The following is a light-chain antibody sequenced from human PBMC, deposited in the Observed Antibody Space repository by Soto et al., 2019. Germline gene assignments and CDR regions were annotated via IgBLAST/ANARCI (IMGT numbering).Light chain of an antibody. CDR3: QNSHSAPFT. CDR1: QGIANY. V-gene: IGKV1-27*01. J-gene: IGKJ3*01. CDR2: GAV. Sequence: DIQMTQSPSSLSASLGDRVTITCRASQGIANYLAWYQHKPGKVPNLLIYGAVTLQSGVPSRFSGSGSGTDFSLTISSLQAEDVATYYCQNSHSAPFTFGPGTKVHIK.